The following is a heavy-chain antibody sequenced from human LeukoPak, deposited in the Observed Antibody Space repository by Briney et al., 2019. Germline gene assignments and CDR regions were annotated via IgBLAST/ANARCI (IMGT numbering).Heavy chain of an antibody. CDR1: GGSFCGYY. D-gene: IGHD6-19*01. J-gene: IGHJ6*02. CDR2: INHSGST. V-gene: IGHV4-34*01. CDR3: ARKRYSSGCRDLYYNYGMDV. Sequence: SETLSLTCAVYGGSFCGYYWSWIRQPPGKGQEWIGDINHSGSTNYNPSLKSRVTISVDTSKNQLSLKLSSVTAADTAVHYYARKRYSSGCRDLYYNYGMDVWDQGTTATVSS.